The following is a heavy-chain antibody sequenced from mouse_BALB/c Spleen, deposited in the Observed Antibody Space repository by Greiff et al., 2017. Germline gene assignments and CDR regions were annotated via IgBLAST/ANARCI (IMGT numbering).Heavy chain of an antibody. V-gene: IGHV5-12-1*01. CDR1: GFAFSSYD. D-gene: IGHD2-3*01. Sequence: EVKLVESGGGLVKPGGSLKLSCAASGFAFSSYDMSWVRQTPEKRLEWVAYISSGGGSTYYPDTVKGRFTISRDNAKNTLYLQMSSLKSEDTAMYYCARHYDGNFPFAYWGQGTLVTVSA. CDR2: ISSGGGST. J-gene: IGHJ3*01. CDR3: ARHYDGNFPFAY.